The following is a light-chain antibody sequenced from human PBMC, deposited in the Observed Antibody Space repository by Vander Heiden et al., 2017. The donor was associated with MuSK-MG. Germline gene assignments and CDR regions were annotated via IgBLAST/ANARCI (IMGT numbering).Light chain of an antibody. CDR2: WAS. Sequence: DIVMTHSPDSLAVSLGERAIINCTSSQPILASSNTKNCLDWHQKKPGQSPKLLIHWASTREAGLPDRSTDSGSAIDSTLTISSRQAEAVAVYSCQQDDGSPPFTFGQGTKVEI. CDR1: QPILASSNTKNC. CDR3: QQDDGSPPFT. J-gene: IGKJ2*01. V-gene: IGKV4-1*01.